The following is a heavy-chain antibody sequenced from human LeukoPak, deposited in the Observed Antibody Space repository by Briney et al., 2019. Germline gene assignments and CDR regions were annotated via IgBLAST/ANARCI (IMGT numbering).Heavy chain of an antibody. CDR3: ARGPVDDFWSGYDPYYFDY. CDR1: GGSISSYY. J-gene: IGHJ4*02. V-gene: IGHV4-4*07. D-gene: IGHD3-3*01. Sequence: SETLSLTCTVSGGSISSYYWSWIRQPAGKGLEWIGRIYTSGSTNYNPSLKSRVTISVDTSKNQFSLKLSSVTAADTAVYYCARGPVDDFWSGYDPYYFDYWGQGTLVTVSS. CDR2: IYTSGST.